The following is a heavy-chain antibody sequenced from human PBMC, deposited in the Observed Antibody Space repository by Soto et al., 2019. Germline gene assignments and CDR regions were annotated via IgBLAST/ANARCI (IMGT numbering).Heavy chain of an antibody. V-gene: IGHV4-31*03. D-gene: IGHD2-21*01. CDR1: GASIISGGYY. J-gene: IGHJ6*02. CDR3: AASCVGCGGFNYYGMDV. Sequence: SETLSLTRSFSGASIISGGYYRKWIRPHPGKGLEWIGYIYYSGTTYYNPSLKSRVTISVDTSKNQFSLKLSSVTAADTAVYYCAASCVGCGGFNYYGMDVWGQGTTVTVSS. CDR2: IYYSGTT.